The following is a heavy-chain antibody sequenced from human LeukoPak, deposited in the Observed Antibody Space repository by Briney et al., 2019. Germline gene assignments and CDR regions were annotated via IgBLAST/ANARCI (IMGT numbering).Heavy chain of an antibody. Sequence: SETLSLTCTVSGGSISSGSYYWSWIRQPPGKGLEWIGYIYCSGSTNYNPSLKSRVTISVDTSKNQFSLKLSSVTAADTAVYYCARARPPGVIAVAVKGPYYFDYWGQGTLVTVSS. CDR1: GGSISSGSYY. CDR2: IYCSGST. J-gene: IGHJ4*02. V-gene: IGHV4-61*01. CDR3: ARARPPGVIAVAVKGPYYFDY. D-gene: IGHD6-19*01.